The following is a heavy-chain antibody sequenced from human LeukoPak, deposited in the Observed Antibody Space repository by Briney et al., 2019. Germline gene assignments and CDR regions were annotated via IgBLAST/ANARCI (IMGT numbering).Heavy chain of an antibody. Sequence: SETLSLTCTVSGASISSYFWSWIRQPPGEGLEWVGYVYHSGSTNYNPSLKSRVTISLDTSKTQFSLRRTSVTAADTAMYYCASQLGGTTFHWGQGTLVTVSS. CDR2: VYHSGST. V-gene: IGHV4-59*01. D-gene: IGHD1-1*01. CDR3: ASQLGGTTFH. CDR1: GASISSYF. J-gene: IGHJ4*02.